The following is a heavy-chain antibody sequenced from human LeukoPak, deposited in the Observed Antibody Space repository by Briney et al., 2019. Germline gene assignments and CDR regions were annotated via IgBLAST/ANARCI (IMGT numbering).Heavy chain of an antibody. CDR2: ISYDGGNK. D-gene: IGHD4-17*01. V-gene: IGHV3-30*18. Sequence: GRSLRLSCATSGFTFSSYGMHWVRQAPGKGLEWVAVISYDGGNKYYAGSVKGRFTISRDNSKNTLYLQMNSLRAEDTAVYYCAKRHDYGEVQDYWGQGTLVTVSS. J-gene: IGHJ4*02. CDR3: AKRHDYGEVQDY. CDR1: GFTFSSYG.